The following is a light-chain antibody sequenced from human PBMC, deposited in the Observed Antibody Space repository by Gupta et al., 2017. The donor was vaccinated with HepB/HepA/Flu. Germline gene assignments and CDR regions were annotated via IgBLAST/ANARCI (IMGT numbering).Light chain of an antibody. Sequence: EIVLTQSPATLSLSPGERATLSCRATQSIGSYLVWFQQKPGQVPRLLIYDASNRATGIPARFSGSGSGTDFTLTISSLAPEDFAVYYCQQRDDWPPTFGHGTKVDIK. J-gene: IGKJ3*01. CDR2: DAS. V-gene: IGKV3-11*01. CDR1: QSIGSY. CDR3: QQRDDWPPT.